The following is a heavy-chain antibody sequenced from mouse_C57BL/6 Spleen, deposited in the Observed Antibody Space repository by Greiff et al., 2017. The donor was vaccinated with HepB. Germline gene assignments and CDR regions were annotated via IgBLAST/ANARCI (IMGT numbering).Heavy chain of an antibody. J-gene: IGHJ3*01. CDR2: IDPETGGT. Sequence: VQLQQSGAELVRPGASVTLSCKASGYTFTDYEMHWVKQTPVHGLEWIGAIDPETGGTAYNQKFKGKAILTADKSSSTAYMELRSLTSEDSAVYYCTREGGYGNYQAWFAYWGQGTLVTVSA. V-gene: IGHV1-15*01. CDR1: GYTFTDYE. D-gene: IGHD2-1*01. CDR3: TREGGYGNYQAWFAY.